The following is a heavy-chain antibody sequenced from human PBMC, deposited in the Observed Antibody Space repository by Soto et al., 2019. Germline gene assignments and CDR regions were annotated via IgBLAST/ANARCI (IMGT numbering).Heavy chain of an antibody. J-gene: IGHJ6*02. CDR1: GFTFSTYE. CDR2: ISSSGTTI. V-gene: IGHV3-48*03. Sequence: PGGSLRLSCAASGFTFSTYEMNWVRQAPGKGLEWVSYISSSGTTIYYAGSVKGRFTISRDDAKDSLYLQMNSLRVEDTAVHYCASASYYSGYDVDPHGMDVWGQGTTVTVSS. D-gene: IGHD5-12*01. CDR3: ASASYYSGYDVDPHGMDV.